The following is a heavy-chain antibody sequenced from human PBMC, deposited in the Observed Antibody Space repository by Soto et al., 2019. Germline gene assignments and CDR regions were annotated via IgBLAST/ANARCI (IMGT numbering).Heavy chain of an antibody. CDR2: INPNSGGT. V-gene: IGHV1-2*04. CDR1: GYTFTGYY. J-gene: IGHJ3*02. Sequence: ASVKVSCKASGYTFTGYYMHWVRQAPGQGLEWMGWINPNSGGTNYAQKFQGWVTMTRDTSISTAYMELSRLRSDDTAAYYCAIFRAYYDSSGYPTGAFDIWGQGTMVTVSS. D-gene: IGHD3-22*01. CDR3: AIFRAYYDSSGYPTGAFDI.